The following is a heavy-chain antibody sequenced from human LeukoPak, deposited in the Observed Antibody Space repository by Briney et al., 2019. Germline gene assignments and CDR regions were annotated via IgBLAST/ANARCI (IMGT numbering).Heavy chain of an antibody. Sequence: SQTLSLTCVISGDSASSNSAAWNSIRLSPSRGLEWLGKIYYRSKWYNEYDVSVKSRITINPDKSKNQFSLQMNSVTPEDTAVYYCVRGSSTKKALDYWGQGTLVTVSS. CDR3: VRGSSTKKALDY. CDR1: GDSASSNSAA. V-gene: IGHV6-1*01. CDR2: IYYRSKWYN. J-gene: IGHJ4*02. D-gene: IGHD6-13*01.